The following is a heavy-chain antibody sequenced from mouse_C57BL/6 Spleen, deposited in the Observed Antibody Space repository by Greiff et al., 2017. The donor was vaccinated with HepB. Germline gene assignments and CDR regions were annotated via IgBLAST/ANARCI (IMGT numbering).Heavy chain of an antibody. V-gene: IGHV3-6*01. CDR2: ISYDGSN. J-gene: IGHJ4*01. CDR3: ADNWNYAMDY. CDR1: GYSITSGYY. Sequence: EVHLVESGPGLVKPSQSLSLTCSVTGYSITSGYYWNWIRQFPGNKLEWMGYISYDGSNNYNPSLKNRISITRDTSKNQFFLKLNSVTTEDTATYYCADNWNYAMDYWGQGTSVTVSS. D-gene: IGHD4-1*01.